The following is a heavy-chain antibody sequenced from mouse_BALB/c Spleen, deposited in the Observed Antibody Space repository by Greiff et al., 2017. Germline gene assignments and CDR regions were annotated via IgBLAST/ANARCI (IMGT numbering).Heavy chain of an antibody. J-gene: IGHJ3*01. CDR1: GYSITSDYA. CDR3: ARTIYEAWFAY. D-gene: IGHD2-12*01. Sequence: VQLKQSGPGLVKPSQSLSLTCTVTGYSITSDYAWNWIRQFPGNKLEWMGYISYSGSTSYNPSLKSRISITRDTSKNQFFLQLNSVTTEDTATYYCARTIYEAWFAYWGQGTLVTVSA. V-gene: IGHV3-2*02. CDR2: ISYSGST.